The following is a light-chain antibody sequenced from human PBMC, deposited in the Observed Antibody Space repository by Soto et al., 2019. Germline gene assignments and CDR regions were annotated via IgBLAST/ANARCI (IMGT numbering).Light chain of an antibody. Sequence: QSLLPQPSSVSGSPGQSVTISFTGSGRDIGSYDYVSWYQQHPGKAPKLLIYGVNNRPSGVSYRFSASKSAFTASLTISGLQAEDEAHYYCSSYTTSYFYVFGPGTKVTVL. J-gene: IGLJ1*01. CDR2: GVN. V-gene: IGLV2-14*01. CDR3: SSYTTSYFYV. CDR1: GRDIGSYDY.